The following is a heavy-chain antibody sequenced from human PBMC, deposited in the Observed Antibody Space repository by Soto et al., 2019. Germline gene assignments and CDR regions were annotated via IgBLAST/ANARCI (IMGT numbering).Heavy chain of an antibody. V-gene: IGHV3-23*01. J-gene: IGHJ4*02. CDR2: ITGGGGRT. D-gene: IGHD2-15*01. CDR3: AKDSRKNNWTPDF. Sequence: PGGSLRLSCAASGFTFNSFAMTFFRQSPGKCLEWVSLITGGGGRTYYADSVKGRFTASRDNSKNTVYLQMNSLRAEDTAIYYCAKDSRKNNWTPDFWGQGTLVTVSS. CDR1: GFTFNSFA.